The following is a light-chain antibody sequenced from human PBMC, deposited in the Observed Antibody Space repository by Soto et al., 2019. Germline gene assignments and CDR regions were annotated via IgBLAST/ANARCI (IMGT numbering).Light chain of an antibody. CDR1: SSDVGGSNY. CDR3: SSYRSDSTLV. V-gene: IGLV2-14*01. J-gene: IGLJ2*01. Sequence: QSALTQPASVSGSPGQSITISCTGTSSDVGGSNYVSWYQQHPGKAPKLMIYDVNDRPSVISNRFSGSKSGNTASLTISGLQADDEADYYCSSYRSDSTLVFGGGTKLTVL. CDR2: DVN.